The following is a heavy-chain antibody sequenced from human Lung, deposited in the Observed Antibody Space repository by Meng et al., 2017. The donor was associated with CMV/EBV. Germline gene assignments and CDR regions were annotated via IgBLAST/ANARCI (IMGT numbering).Heavy chain of an antibody. J-gene: IGHJ6*02. D-gene: IGHD2-8*01. CDR3: ARAMGRYCTNGVCSNYYYYYGMDV. CDR1: GFTFSSYS. V-gene: IGHV3-21*01. CDR2: ISSSSSYI. Sequence: GESXKISCAASGFTFSSYSMNWVRQAPGKGLEWVSSISSSSSYIYYADSVKGRFTISRDNAKNSLYLQMNSLRAEDTAVYYCARAMGRYCTNGVCSNYYYYYGMDVWXQGTTVTVSS.